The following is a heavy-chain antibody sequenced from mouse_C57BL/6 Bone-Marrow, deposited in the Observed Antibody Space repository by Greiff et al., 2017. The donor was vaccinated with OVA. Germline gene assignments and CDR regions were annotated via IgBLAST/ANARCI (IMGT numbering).Heavy chain of an antibody. Sequence: QVHVKQPGAELVMPGASVKLSCKASGYTFTSYWMHWVKQRPGQGLEWIGEIDPSDSYTNYNQKFKGKSTLTVDKSSSTAYMQLSSLTSEDSAVYYCARRGSLVFDVWGTGTTVTVSS. J-gene: IGHJ1*03. CDR1: GYTFTSYW. V-gene: IGHV1-69*01. CDR3: ARRGSLVFDV. CDR2: IDPSDSYT.